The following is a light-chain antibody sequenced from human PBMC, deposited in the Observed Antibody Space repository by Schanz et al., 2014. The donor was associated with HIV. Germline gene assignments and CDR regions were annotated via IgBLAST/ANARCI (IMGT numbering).Light chain of an antibody. CDR3: QQRGDWPLT. Sequence: EIVLTQSPATLSLSPGERATLSCRASQSVSRYLAWYQQKPGQAPRLLIYDASSRATGIPDRFSGSGSGTDFTLTISSLEPEDFAVYYCQQRGDWPLTFGQGTKVEV. V-gene: IGKV3-11*01. CDR2: DAS. J-gene: IGKJ1*01. CDR1: QSVSRY.